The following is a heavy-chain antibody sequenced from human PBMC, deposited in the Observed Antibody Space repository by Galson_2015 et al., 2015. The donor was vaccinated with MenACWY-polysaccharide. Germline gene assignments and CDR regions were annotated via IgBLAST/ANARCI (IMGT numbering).Heavy chain of an antibody. CDR1: GSRFSHSG. Sequence: SLRLSCAASGSRFSHSGMHWVRQAPGKGLEWVAVIQYDGSKIVYADSVKGRFTISRDNSKNTVYLQMNNLRVEDTAVYYCAREGSRIVFHAFDTWGQGTLVTVSS. CDR2: IQYDGSKI. D-gene: IGHD6-13*01. V-gene: IGHV3-33*01. CDR3: AREGSRIVFHAFDT. J-gene: IGHJ3*02.